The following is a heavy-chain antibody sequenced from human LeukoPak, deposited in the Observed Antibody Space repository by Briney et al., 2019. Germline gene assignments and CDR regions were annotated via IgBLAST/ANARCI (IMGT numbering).Heavy chain of an antibody. J-gene: IGHJ3*02. Sequence: GGSLRLSCAASGFTFSDYYMSWIRQAPGKGLEWVSYISSSGSTIYYADSVKGRFTISRDNAKNSLYLQMNSLRAEDTAVYYCARMYYYESSGLGAFDIWGQGTMVTVSS. CDR1: GFTFSDYY. CDR2: ISSSGSTI. V-gene: IGHV3-11*01. CDR3: ARMYYYESSGLGAFDI. D-gene: IGHD3-22*01.